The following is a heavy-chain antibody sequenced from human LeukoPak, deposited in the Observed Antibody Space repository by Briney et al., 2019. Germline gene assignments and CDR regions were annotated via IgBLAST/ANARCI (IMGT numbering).Heavy chain of an antibody. D-gene: IGHD3-22*01. V-gene: IGHV4-39*07. CDR2: IYYSGTT. CDR3: SRDIVA. CDR1: GFTFSSYA. J-gene: IGHJ5*02. Sequence: GSLRLSCAASGFTFSSYAMSWVRQPPGKGLEWIGTIYYSGTTYYNPSLKSRVTISVDTSKNQFSLKLTSVTAADTAVYYCSRDIVAWGQGTLVTVSS.